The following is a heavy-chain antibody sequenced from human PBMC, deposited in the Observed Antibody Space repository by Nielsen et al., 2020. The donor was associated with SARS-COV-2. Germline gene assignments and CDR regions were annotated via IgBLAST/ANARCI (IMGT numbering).Heavy chain of an antibody. J-gene: IGHJ6*02. V-gene: IGHV1-3*01. CDR2: MNVGKGNT. CDR3: AADLSPERCSGGSCYYYGMDV. Sequence: WVRQAPGQRLEWMGWMNVGKGNTKYSQKLRDRVTITRDTSANTAYMELSSLRSEDTAVYYCAADLSPERCSGGSCYYYGMDVWGQGTTVTVSS. D-gene: IGHD2-15*01.